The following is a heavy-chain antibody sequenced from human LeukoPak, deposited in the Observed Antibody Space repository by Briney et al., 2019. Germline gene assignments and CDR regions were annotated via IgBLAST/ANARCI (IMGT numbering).Heavy chain of an antibody. CDR2: IYYSGST. CDR3: ARAPLLWQSFDY. J-gene: IGHJ4*02. CDR1: GGSISSSSYY. Sequence: PSETLSLTCTVSGGSISSSSYYWSWIRQPPGKGLEWIGYIYYSGSTYYNPSLKSRVTISVDTSKNQFSLKLSSVTAADTAVYYCARAPLLWQSFDYWGQGTLVTVSS. D-gene: IGHD3-10*01. V-gene: IGHV4-30-4*01.